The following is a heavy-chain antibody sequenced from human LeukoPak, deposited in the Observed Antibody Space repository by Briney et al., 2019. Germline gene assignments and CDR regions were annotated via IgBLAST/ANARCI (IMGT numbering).Heavy chain of an antibody. CDR2: LSGSGDRI. J-gene: IGHJ6*02. Sequence: AGGSLRLSCAVSGFTFSSYWMNWVRQAPGKGLEWVSGLSGSGDRIYYADSVKGRFTISRDNSKNTLYLQMNSLRAEDTAVYYCANGAPYYYYTMDVWGQGTTVTVSS. V-gene: IGHV3-23*01. CDR1: GFTFSSYW. D-gene: IGHD3-16*01. CDR3: ANGAPYYYYTMDV.